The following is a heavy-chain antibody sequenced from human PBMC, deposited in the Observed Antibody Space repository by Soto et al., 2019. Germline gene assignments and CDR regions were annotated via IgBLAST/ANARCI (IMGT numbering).Heavy chain of an antibody. Sequence: GGSLRLSCAASGFTFDSCAMSWVRQAPGKGLEWILGISGSGGSTYYADSVRGRFTISRDNSKNTVYLQMNSLRADDTAVYYCATGKTSGWYYFDFWGQGTLVTVSS. CDR3: ATGKTSGWYYFDF. V-gene: IGHV3-23*01. D-gene: IGHD6-19*01. J-gene: IGHJ4*02. CDR2: ISGSGGST. CDR1: GFTFDSCA.